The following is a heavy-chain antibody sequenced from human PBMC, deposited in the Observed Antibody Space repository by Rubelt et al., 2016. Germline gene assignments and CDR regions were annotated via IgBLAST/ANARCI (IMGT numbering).Heavy chain of an antibody. CDR2: ISAYNGNT. CDR1: GYTFTSYG. Sequence: QVQLVQSGAEVKKPGASVKVSCKASGYTFTSYGISWVRQAPGQGLEWMGWISAYNGNTNYAQKLQGRVTMTTETATSTAYMELRSLRSDDTAVYYCARDRTWLVPGLDAFDIWGQGTMVTVSS. CDR3: ARDRTWLVPGLDAFDI. D-gene: IGHD6-19*01. J-gene: IGHJ3*02. V-gene: IGHV1-18*01.